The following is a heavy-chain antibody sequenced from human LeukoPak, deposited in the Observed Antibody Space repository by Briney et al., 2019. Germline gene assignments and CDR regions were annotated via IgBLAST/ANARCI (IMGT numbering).Heavy chain of an antibody. CDR1: GFTFSSYA. CDR3: ARDPETYSSGYTFDY. J-gene: IGHJ4*02. V-gene: IGHV3-30-3*01. CDR2: ISYDGSNK. Sequence: PGRSLRLSCAASGFTFSSYAMHWVRQAPGKGLEWVAVISYDGSNKYYADSVKGRFTISRDNSKNTLYLQMNSLRAEDTAVYYCARDPETYSSGYTFDYWGQGTLVTVSS. D-gene: IGHD3-22*01.